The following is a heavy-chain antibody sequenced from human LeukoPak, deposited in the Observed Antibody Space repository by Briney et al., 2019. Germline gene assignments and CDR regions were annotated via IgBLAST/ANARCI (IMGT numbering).Heavy chain of an antibody. CDR1: GGSISSGYHY. Sequence: SETLSLTCAVSGGSISSGYHYWGWIRQPPGKGLEWIGSIYESGRTHYNPSLRSRITISVDTSKNQFSLELSSVTAADTAVYYCARGDSSSWSLFDYWGQGTLVTVSS. V-gene: IGHV4-39*01. D-gene: IGHD6-13*01. J-gene: IGHJ4*02. CDR2: IYESGRT. CDR3: ARGDSSSWSLFDY.